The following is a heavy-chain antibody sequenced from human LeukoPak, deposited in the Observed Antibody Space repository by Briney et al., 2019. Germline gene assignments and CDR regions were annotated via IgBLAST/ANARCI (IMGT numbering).Heavy chain of an antibody. CDR2: ISAYNGNT. V-gene: IGHV1-18*04. CDR1: GYTFTGYY. D-gene: IGHD3-16*01. CDR3: ARTVVYPRRFDY. J-gene: IGHJ4*02. Sequence: ASVKVSCKASGYTFTGYYMHWVRQAPGQGLEWMGWISAYNGNTNYAQKLQGRVTMTTDTSTSTAYMELRSLRSDDTAVYYCARTVVYPRRFDYWGQGTLVTVSS.